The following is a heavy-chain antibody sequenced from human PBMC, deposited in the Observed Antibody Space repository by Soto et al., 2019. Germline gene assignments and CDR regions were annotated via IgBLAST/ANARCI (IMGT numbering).Heavy chain of an antibody. J-gene: IGHJ6*03. D-gene: IGHD2-2*01. CDR3: ARKGSRVVPGVPQYYYYYMDV. Sequence: GVSLRLSCAASGFTFSSYGMHWVRQAPGKGLEWVAVIWYDGSNKYYADSVKGRFTISRDNSKNTLYLQMNSLRAEDTAVYYCARKGSRVVPGVPQYYYYYMDVWGKGTTVTVS. CDR1: GFTFSSYG. V-gene: IGHV3-33*01. CDR2: IWYDGSNK.